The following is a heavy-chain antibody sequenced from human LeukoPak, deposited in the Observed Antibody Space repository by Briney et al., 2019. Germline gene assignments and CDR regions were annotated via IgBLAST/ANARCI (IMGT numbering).Heavy chain of an antibody. V-gene: IGHV3-21*05. CDR2: ISSSSSYI. J-gene: IGHJ4*02. D-gene: IGHD2-21*02. Sequence: GGSLRLSCAASGFTFSSYSMNWVRQAPGKGLEWVSYISSSSSYIYYADSVKGRFTISRDNAKNSLYLQMNSLRAEDTAVYYCARLCGGDCFVGGGDYWGQGTLVTVSS. CDR3: ARLCGGDCFVGGGDY. CDR1: GFTFSSYS.